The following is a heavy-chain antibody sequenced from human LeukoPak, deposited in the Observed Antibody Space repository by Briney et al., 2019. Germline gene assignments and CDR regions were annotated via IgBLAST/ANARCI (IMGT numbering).Heavy chain of an antibody. Sequence: GGSLRLSCAASRFTFSNYGMHWVRQAPGKGLEWVAFERYDGINKHYADSVKGRFTISRDNSKNTLYLQMNSLRTEDTAVYYCAKDEYGSGSRDTTDRPGPTDWGQGTLVTVSS. D-gene: IGHD3-10*01. V-gene: IGHV3-30*02. CDR3: AKDEYGSGSRDTTDRPGPTD. J-gene: IGHJ4*02. CDR1: RFTFSNYG. CDR2: ERYDGINK.